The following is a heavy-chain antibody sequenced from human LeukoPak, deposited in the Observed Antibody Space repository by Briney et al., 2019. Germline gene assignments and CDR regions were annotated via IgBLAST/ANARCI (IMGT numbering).Heavy chain of an antibody. CDR2: MYSGGST. J-gene: IGHJ4*02. V-gene: IGHV3-66*01. CDR1: GFTVSSNY. CDR3: AGISP. Sequence: GGSLRLSCGASGFTVSSNYMTWVRQAPGKGLEWVSAMYSGGSTYYADAVKGRFTISRDNPKNALYLQMNNLKAEDTVVYYCAGISPWGQGTLVTVSS.